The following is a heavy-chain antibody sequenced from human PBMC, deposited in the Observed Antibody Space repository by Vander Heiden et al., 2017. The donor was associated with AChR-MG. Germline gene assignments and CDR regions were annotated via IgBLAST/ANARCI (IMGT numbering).Heavy chain of an antibody. J-gene: IGHJ4*02. V-gene: IGHV1-2*02. CDR2: INPNSGGT. D-gene: IGHD3-22*01. Sequence: QVQLVQSGAEVKKPGASVKVSCKASGYTFTGYYMHWVRQAPGQGLEWMGWINPNSGGTNYAQKFQGRVTMTRDTSISTAYRELSRLRSEETAVYYCARDWAGSPRSSLLRYPDYWGQGTLVTVSS. CDR3: ARDWAGSPRSSLLRYPDY. CDR1: GYTFTGYY.